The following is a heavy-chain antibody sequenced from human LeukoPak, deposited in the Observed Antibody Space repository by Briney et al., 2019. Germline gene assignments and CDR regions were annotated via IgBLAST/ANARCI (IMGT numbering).Heavy chain of an antibody. CDR2: IYTSGST. CDR3: ARGKYSSSWYAGFDY. D-gene: IGHD6-13*01. Sequence: PSETLSLTCTVSGGSISSSSYYWSWIRQPAGKGLEWIGRIYTSGSTNYNPSLKSRVTISVDTSKNQFSLKLSSVTAADTAVYYCARGKYSSSWYAGFDYWGQGTLVTVSS. V-gene: IGHV4-61*02. J-gene: IGHJ4*02. CDR1: GGSISSSSYY.